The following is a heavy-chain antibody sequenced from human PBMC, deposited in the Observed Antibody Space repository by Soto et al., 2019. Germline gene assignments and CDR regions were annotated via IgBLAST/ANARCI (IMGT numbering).Heavy chain of an antibody. CDR1: GFTFSSYA. V-gene: IGHV3-23*01. D-gene: IGHD2-2*01. Sequence: HPWGSLRLSCAASGFTFSSYAMSWVRQAPWKGPEWVSVISGSGVSTYYADSVKGRFTISRDNSKNTLYLQMNSLRAEDTAVYYCAKDREYQLTPGYWGQGTLVTVSS. CDR3: AKDREYQLTPGY. J-gene: IGHJ4*02. CDR2: ISGSGVST.